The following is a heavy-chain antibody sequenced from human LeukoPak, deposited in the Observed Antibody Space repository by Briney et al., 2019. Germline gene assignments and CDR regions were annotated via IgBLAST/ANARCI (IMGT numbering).Heavy chain of an antibody. J-gene: IGHJ3*02. Sequence: GGSLRLSCAASGFTFSSYGMHWVRQAPGKGLEWVAVIWYGGSNKYYADSVKGRFTISRDNSKNTLYLQMNSLRAEDTAVYYCAKDLGARGSPSRLYSSSSGDAFDIWGQGTMVTVSS. CDR1: GFTFSSYG. CDR2: IWYGGSNK. CDR3: AKDLGARGSPSRLYSSSSGDAFDI. V-gene: IGHV3-30*02. D-gene: IGHD6-6*01.